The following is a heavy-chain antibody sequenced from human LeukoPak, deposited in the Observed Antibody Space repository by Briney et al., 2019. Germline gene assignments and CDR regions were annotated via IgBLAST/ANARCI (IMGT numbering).Heavy chain of an antibody. Sequence: ASVKVSCKTSGYTFTNYYIHWVRQAPGQGLEWMGRIDPNTGGTKSAKNFQGRVTMTRDTSISTAYMALSGLRSDDTAVYYCASLYDIVGTTVDYWGQGTLVTVSA. CDR1: GYTFTNYY. CDR3: ASLYDIVGTTVDY. D-gene: IGHD1-26*01. J-gene: IGHJ4*02. V-gene: IGHV1-2*06. CDR2: IDPNTGGT.